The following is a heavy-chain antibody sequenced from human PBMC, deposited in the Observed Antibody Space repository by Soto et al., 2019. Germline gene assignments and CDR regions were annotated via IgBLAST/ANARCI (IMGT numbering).Heavy chain of an antibody. Sequence: QVQLQESGPGLVKPSQTLSLTCTVSGGSISSGAYYWSWIRPHPGKGLEWIGYIYYSGSTYSNPSLKSRVAISVDKAKNQFSLKLISVTAADTDVYYCAAVREHYFDFWGQGTLVTVSS. J-gene: IGHJ4*02. V-gene: IGHV4-31*03. CDR1: GGSISSGAYY. CDR3: AAVREHYFDF. D-gene: IGHD1-1*01. CDR2: IYYSGST.